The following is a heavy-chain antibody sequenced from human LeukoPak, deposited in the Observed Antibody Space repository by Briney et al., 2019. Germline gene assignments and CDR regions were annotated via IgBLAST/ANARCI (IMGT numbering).Heavy chain of an antibody. Sequence: GASVKVSCKASGGTFSSYAISWVRQAPGQGLEWMGRIIPILGIANYAQKFQGRVTITADKSTSTAYMELSSLRSEDTAVYYCAREVGTWGSPEYYYGMDVWGQGTTATVSS. J-gene: IGHJ6*02. CDR1: GGTFSSYA. CDR2: IIPILGIA. CDR3: AREVGTWGSPEYYYGMDV. D-gene: IGHD7-27*01. V-gene: IGHV1-69*04.